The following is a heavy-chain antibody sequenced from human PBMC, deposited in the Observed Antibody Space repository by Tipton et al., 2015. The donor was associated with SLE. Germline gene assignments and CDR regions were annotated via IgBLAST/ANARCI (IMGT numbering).Heavy chain of an antibody. J-gene: IGHJ5*02. CDR3: ARDDFWSGREWFDP. CDR1: GGSISSYY. Sequence: TLSLTCTVPGGSISSYYWSWIRQPPGKGLEWIGYIYYSGSTNYNPSLKSRVTISVDTSKNQFSLKLSSVTAADTAVYYCARDDFWSGREWFDPWGQGTLVTVSS. D-gene: IGHD3-3*01. CDR2: IYYSGST. V-gene: IGHV4-59*12.